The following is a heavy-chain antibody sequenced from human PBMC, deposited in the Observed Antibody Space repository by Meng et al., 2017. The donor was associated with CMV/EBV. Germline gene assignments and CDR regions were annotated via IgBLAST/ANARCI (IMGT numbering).Heavy chain of an antibody. Sequence: GSLRLSCAVYGGSFSGYYWSWIRQPPGKGLEWIGEINHSGSTNYNPSLKSRVTISVDTSKNQFSLKLSSVTAADTAVYYCARGDFWSGSLDLWGQGTMVTVSS. CDR1: GGSFSGYY. J-gene: IGHJ4*02. D-gene: IGHD3-3*01. V-gene: IGHV4-34*01. CDR2: INHSGST. CDR3: ARGDFWSGSLDL.